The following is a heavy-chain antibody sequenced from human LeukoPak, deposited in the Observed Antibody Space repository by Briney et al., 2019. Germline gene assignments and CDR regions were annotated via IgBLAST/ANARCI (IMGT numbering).Heavy chain of an antibody. CDR2: INPNSGGT. CDR1: GYSFTDYY. D-gene: IGHD3-10*01. CDR3: ARTGVRGAIRAFDI. Sequence: ASVKVSCKASGYSFTDYYMHWVRQAPGQGLEWMGWINPNSGGTNYAQKFQGRVTMTRDTSISTAYMELNRLRSDDTAVYYCARTGVRGAIRAFDIWGQGTMVTVSS. V-gene: IGHV1-2*02. J-gene: IGHJ3*02.